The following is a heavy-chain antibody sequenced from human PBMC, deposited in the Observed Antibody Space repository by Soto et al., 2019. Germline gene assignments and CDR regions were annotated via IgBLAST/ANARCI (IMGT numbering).Heavy chain of an antibody. CDR2: ISGSGGST. V-gene: IGHV3-23*01. Sequence: PGESLKISCAASGFTFSSYAMSWVRQAPGEGLEWVSAISGSGGSTYYADSVKGRFTISRDNSKNTLYLQMNSLRAEDTAVYYCAKGLERFDYWGQGTLVTVSS. J-gene: IGHJ4*02. CDR3: AKGLERFDY. CDR1: GFTFSSYA.